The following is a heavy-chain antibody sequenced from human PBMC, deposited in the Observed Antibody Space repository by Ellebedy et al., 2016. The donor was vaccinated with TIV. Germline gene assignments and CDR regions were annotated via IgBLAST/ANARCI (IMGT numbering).Heavy chain of an antibody. Sequence: KVSCKGSGYYFTSYWIAWVRQMPGKGLEWMGIIFPGDSDTRYSPSFQGQVTISVDKSISTAYLQWSSLKASDTAMYYCARQNRDPFDYWGQGTLVTISS. V-gene: IGHV5-51*01. CDR2: IFPGDSDT. J-gene: IGHJ4*02. CDR1: GYYFTSYW. CDR3: ARQNRDPFDY. D-gene: IGHD5-24*01.